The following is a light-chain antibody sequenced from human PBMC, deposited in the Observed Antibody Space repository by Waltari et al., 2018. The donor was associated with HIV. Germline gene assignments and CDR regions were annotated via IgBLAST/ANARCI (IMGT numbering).Light chain of an antibody. CDR3: VGWDASLSAYV. CDR2: KNI. Sequence: VLTPLLSASWTNGQRVTISCSGHGSNYGNDNVYWYQQLPGTTPKLLIYKNIRRPSGVPDRFAGSKSGTSAYLAISGLRSEDEADYYCVGWDASLSAYVFGAGTKVTVL. J-gene: IGLJ1*01. V-gene: IGLV1-47*01. CDR1: GSNYGNDN.